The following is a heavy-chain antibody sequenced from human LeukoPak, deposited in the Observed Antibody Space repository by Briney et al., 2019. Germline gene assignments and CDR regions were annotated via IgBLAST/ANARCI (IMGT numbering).Heavy chain of an antibody. Sequence: GGSLRLSCAASEFTFSSYAMHWVRQAPGKGLEWVAVISYDGSNKYYADSVKGRFTISRDNSKNTLYLQMNSLRAEDTAVYYCARDSSMIVVVITLDAFDIWGQGTMVTVSS. CDR1: EFTFSSYA. V-gene: IGHV3-30-3*01. D-gene: IGHD3-22*01. CDR3: ARDSSMIVVVITLDAFDI. CDR2: ISYDGSNK. J-gene: IGHJ3*02.